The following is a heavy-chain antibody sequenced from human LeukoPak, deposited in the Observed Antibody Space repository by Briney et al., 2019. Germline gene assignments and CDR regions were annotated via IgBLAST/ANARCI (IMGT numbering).Heavy chain of an antibody. D-gene: IGHD3-10*01. CDR1: GFTFDDYT. V-gene: IGHV3-43*01. Sequence: GGSLRLSCAASGFTFDDYTMHWVRQAPGKGLEWVSLISWDGGSTYYADSVKGRFTISRDNSKNTLYLQMNSLRAEDTAVYYCAKVYNAFDIWGQGTMVTVSS. CDR2: ISWDGGST. J-gene: IGHJ3*02. CDR3: AKVYNAFDI.